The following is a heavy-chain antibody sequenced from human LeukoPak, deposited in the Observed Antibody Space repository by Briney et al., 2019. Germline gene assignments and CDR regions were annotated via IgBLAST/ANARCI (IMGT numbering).Heavy chain of an antibody. J-gene: IGHJ4*02. D-gene: IGHD1-7*01. CDR1: GFTFDDYA. CDR3: AKDGEFPGTTENYFDY. Sequence: GGSLRLSCAASGFTFDDYAMHWVRQAPGKGLEWVSGISWNSGSIGYADSVKGRFTISRDNAKNSLYLQMNSLRAEDTALYYCAKDGEFPGTTENYFDYWGQGTLVTVSS. CDR2: ISWNSGSI. V-gene: IGHV3-9*01.